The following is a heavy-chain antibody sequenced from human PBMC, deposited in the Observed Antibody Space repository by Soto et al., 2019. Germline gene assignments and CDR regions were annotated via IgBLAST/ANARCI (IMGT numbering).Heavy chain of an antibody. CDR2: IYWDDDK. Sequence: SGPTLVNPTQTLTLTCAFSGFSLTTSGEAVGWIRQPPGKALEWLALIYWDDDKRSSPSLKSRLTITKDTSKNQVVLTMTNMDPVDTATYYCAHIPGSGQLLYSYYYYMDVWGKGTTVTVSS. J-gene: IGHJ6*03. CDR3: AHIPGSGQLLYSYYYYMDV. CDR1: GFSLTTSGEA. V-gene: IGHV2-5*02. D-gene: IGHD3-10*01.